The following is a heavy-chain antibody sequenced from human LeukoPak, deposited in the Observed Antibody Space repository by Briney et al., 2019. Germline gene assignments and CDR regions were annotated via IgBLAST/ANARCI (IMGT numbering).Heavy chain of an antibody. Sequence: GGSLRLSCAASGFTFSSYAMSWVRQAPGKGLEWVSAISGSGGSTYYADSVKGRFTISRDNSKNTLYLQMNSLRAEDTAVYYCAKDPRCSGGSCYFDYWGQGTLVTVSS. V-gene: IGHV3-23*01. D-gene: IGHD2-15*01. CDR1: GFTFSSYA. J-gene: IGHJ4*02. CDR2: ISGSGGST. CDR3: AKDPRCSGGSCYFDY.